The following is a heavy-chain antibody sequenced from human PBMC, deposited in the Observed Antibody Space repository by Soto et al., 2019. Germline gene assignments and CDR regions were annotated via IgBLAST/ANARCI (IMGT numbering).Heavy chain of an antibody. CDR2: VYYSGGA. CDR1: GYSISSGYY. Sequence: PSETLSLTCAVSGYSISSGYYWGWLRQPPGKGLEFIANVYYSGGAHYNPSFKSRVTISVDTATNQVSLRMSSVTAADTAVYFCGRVVEGATRHTDFDSWGQGTLVTVSS. J-gene: IGHJ5*01. D-gene: IGHD2-21*01. V-gene: IGHV4-38-2*01. CDR3: GRVVEGATRHTDFDS.